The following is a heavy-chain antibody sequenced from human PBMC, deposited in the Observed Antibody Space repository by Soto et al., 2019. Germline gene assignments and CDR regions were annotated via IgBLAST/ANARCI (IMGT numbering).Heavy chain of an antibody. J-gene: IGHJ4*02. D-gene: IGHD3-10*01. CDR1: GFVFKDSS. Sequence: VLLVESGGGLVQPGGSLKLSCAASGFVFKDSSIHWVGQASGKGLEWVGRIRDRAFSYATAYAASVKGRFTISRDDSTNTAYLQMNSLKTEDTAIYYCTRLISAAQDYWGQGTLVTVSS. V-gene: IGHV3-73*01. CDR3: TRLISAAQDY. CDR2: IRDRAFSYAT.